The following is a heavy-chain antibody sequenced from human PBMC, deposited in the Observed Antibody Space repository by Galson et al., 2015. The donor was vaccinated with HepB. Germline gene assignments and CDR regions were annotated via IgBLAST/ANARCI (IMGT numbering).Heavy chain of an antibody. J-gene: IGHJ4*02. CDR1: GGTFTTYA. D-gene: IGHD6-19*01. Sequence: SVKVSCKASGGTFTTYAIHWVRQAPGQRLEWMGWITAGNGNTEYSKRFQGRVTITRDTSASTAYMELNSLRSEDTAVYYCARGSENFDYWGQGTLVTVSS. V-gene: IGHV1-3*01. CDR3: ARGSENFDY. CDR2: ITAGNGNT.